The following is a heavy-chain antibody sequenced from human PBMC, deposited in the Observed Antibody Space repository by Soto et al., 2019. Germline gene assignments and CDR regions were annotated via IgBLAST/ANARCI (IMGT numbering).Heavy chain of an antibody. CDR1: GYTFTSYG. Sequence: GASVKVSCKASGYTFTSYGISWVRQAPGQGLEWMGWISAYNGNTNYAQKLQDRVTMTTDTSTSTAYMELRSLRSDDTAVYYCARGYYDFWSGYSLPIYYYYYGMDVWGQGTTVTVSP. D-gene: IGHD3-3*01. J-gene: IGHJ6*01. V-gene: IGHV1-18*01. CDR3: ARGYYDFWSGYSLPIYYYYYGMDV. CDR2: ISAYNGNT.